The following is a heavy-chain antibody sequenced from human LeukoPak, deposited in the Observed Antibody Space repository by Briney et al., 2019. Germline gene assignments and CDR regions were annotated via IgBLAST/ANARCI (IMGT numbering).Heavy chain of an antibody. CDR3: ASSHGIASRSPPGY. Sequence: GASVKVSCKASGYTFIGYYMHWVRLAPGQGLEWMGWINPNSGGTDYAQKFQGRVTMTRDTSITTAYMELSRLTSDDTAIYYCASSHGIASRSPPGYWGQGTLVTVSS. D-gene: IGHD6-6*01. CDR2: INPNSGGT. CDR1: GYTFIGYY. J-gene: IGHJ4*02. V-gene: IGHV1-2*02.